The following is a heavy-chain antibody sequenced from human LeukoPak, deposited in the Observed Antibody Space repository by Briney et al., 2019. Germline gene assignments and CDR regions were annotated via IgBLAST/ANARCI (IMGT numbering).Heavy chain of an antibody. CDR3: ARVSGYDFHPIDY. J-gene: IGHJ4*02. CDR2: INAGNGNT. D-gene: IGHD5-12*01. CDR1: GYTFTSYA. V-gene: IGHV1-3*01. Sequence: ASVKVSCKASGYTFTSYAMRWVRQAPGQRLEWMGWINAGNGNTKYSLKFQGRVTITRDTSASTAYMELSSLRSEDTAVYYCARVSGYDFHPIDYWGQGTLVTVSS.